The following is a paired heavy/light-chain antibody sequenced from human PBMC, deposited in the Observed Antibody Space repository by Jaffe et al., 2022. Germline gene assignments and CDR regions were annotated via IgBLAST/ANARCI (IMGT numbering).Heavy chain of an antibody. CDR1: GYSISSGYY. J-gene: IGHJ4*02. CDR2: IYHSGST. Sequence: QVQLQESGPGLVKPSETLSLTCAVSGYSISSGYYWGWIRQPPGKGLEWIGSIYHSGSTYYNPSLKSRVTISVDTSKNQFSLKLSSVTAADTAVYYCARVRRILWFGENPQYFDYWGQGTLVTVSS. V-gene: IGHV4-38-2*01. D-gene: IGHD3-10*01. CDR3: ARVRRILWFGENPQYFDY.
Light chain of an antibody. Sequence: SYELTQPPSVSVSPGQTASITCSGDKLGDKYACWYQQKPGQSPVLVIYQDSKRPSGIPERFSGSNSGNTATLTISGTQAMDEADYYCQAWDSSTAKVVFGGGTKLTVL. V-gene: IGLV3-1*01. CDR1: KLGDKY. CDR2: QDS. J-gene: IGLJ2*01. CDR3: QAWDSSTAKVV.